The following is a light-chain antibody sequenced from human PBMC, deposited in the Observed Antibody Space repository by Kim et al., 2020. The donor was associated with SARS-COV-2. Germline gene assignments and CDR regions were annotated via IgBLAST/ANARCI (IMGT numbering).Light chain of an antibody. Sequence: GSPGHSVTISCTRISSDVYVSWYQQHPGTAPKLIIYDVSKRPSGVTDRFSGSKSGNTASLTVSGLPADEEADYYCTSYAGSNNCDFGSGTKVTVL. CDR1: SSDVY. CDR2: DVS. V-gene: IGLV2-8*01. J-gene: IGLJ1*01. CDR3: TSYAGSNNCD.